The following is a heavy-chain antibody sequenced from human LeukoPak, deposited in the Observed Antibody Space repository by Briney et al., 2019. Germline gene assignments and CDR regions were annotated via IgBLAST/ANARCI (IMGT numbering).Heavy chain of an antibody. V-gene: IGHV1-46*01. Sequence: ASVKVSCKASGYTFTSYYMHWVRQAPGQGLDWMGLINPSGGSTSYAQKFQGRVTMTRDTSTSTVYMELSSLRSEDTAVYYCARTRAVAGKEGEFDYWGQRTLVTVSS. D-gene: IGHD6-19*01. J-gene: IGHJ4*02. CDR3: ARTRAVAGKEGEFDY. CDR2: INPSGGST. CDR1: GYTFTSYY.